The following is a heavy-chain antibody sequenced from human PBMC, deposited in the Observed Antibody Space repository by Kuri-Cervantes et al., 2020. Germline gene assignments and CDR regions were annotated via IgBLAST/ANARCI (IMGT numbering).Heavy chain of an antibody. D-gene: IGHD3-10*01. J-gene: IGHJ5*02. V-gene: IGHV1-2*02. CDR2: INPNSGGT. Sequence: ASVKVSCKASGYTFTGYYMHWVRQAPGQGLEWMGWINPNSGGTNYAQKFQGRVTMTRDTSISTAYMELSRLRSEDTAVYYCAREGITMVRANWFDPWGQGTLVTVSS. CDR1: GYTFTGYY. CDR3: AREGITMVRANWFDP.